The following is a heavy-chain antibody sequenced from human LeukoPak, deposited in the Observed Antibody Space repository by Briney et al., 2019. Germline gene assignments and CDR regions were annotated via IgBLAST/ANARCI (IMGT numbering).Heavy chain of an antibody. CDR2: ISAYNGNT. CDR1: GYTFTSYG. D-gene: IGHD3-10*01. CDR3: ARQGRHYYGSGSFDY. J-gene: IGHJ4*02. V-gene: IGHV1-18*01. Sequence: ASVKVSCKASGYTFTSYGISWVRQAPGQGLEWMGWISAYNGNTNYAQKLQGRVTMTTDTSTSTAYMELRSLRSDDTAVYYCARQGRHYYGSGSFDYWGQGTLVTVSS.